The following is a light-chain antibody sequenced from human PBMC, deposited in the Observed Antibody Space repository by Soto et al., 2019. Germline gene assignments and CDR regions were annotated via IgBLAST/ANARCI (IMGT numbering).Light chain of an antibody. CDR1: SSDVVGYNY. CDR3: SSYTSSSTLDVV. V-gene: IGLV2-14*01. Sequence: QSVLTQPASVSGSPGQSITISCTGTSSDVVGYNYVSWYQQHPGKAPKLMIYDVSNRPSGVSNRFSGSKSGNTASLTISGLQAEDEADYYCSSYTSSSTLDVVFGGGTKVTVL. J-gene: IGLJ2*01. CDR2: DVS.